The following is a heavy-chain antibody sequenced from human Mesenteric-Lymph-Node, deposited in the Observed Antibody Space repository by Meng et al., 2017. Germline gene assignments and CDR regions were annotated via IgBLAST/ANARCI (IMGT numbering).Heavy chain of an antibody. CDR3: ARDIVVVVAATLGYYYYGMDV. D-gene: IGHD2-15*01. CDR1: GYTFTGYY. J-gene: IGHJ6*02. Sequence: ASVKVSCKASGYTFTGYYMHWVRQAPGQGLEWMGWINPNSGGTNYAQKFQGRVTMTRDTSISTAYMELSRLRSDDTAVYYCARDIVVVVAATLGYYYYGMDVWGQGTTVTVSS. CDR2: INPNSGGT. V-gene: IGHV1-2*02.